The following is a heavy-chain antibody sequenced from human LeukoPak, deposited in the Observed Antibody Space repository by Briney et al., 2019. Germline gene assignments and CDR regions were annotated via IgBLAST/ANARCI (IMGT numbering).Heavy chain of an antibody. CDR2: INHSGST. CDR1: GGSFSGYY. D-gene: IGHD6-19*01. J-gene: IGHJ2*01. Sequence: SETLSLTCAVYGGSFSGYYWSWIRQPPGKGLEWIGEINHSGSTNYNPSLKSRVTISVDTSKNQFSLKLSSVTAADTAVYYCARPRDYSSGWFNWYFDLWGRGTLVTVSS. CDR3: ARPRDYSSGWFNWYFDL. V-gene: IGHV4-34*01.